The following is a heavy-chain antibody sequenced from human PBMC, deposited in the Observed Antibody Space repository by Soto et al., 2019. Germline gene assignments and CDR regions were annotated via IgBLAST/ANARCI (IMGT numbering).Heavy chain of an antibody. Sequence: GASVKVSCKASRYTFTSFHMHWVRQAPGQGLEWLGEINPSSGGAAYEQNFRGRVTMTRDTSTSTVYMVLSSLRSEDTAVYYCARSSGGVFGIIIEGSNWLAPWGQGSLVTVSS. CDR3: ARSSGGVFGIIIEGSNWLAP. CDR1: RYTFTSFH. V-gene: IGHV1-46*01. D-gene: IGHD3-16*02. J-gene: IGHJ5*02. CDR2: INPSSGGA.